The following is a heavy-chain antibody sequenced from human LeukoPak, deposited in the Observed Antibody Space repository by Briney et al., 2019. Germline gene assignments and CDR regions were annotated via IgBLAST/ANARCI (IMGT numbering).Heavy chain of an antibody. V-gene: IGHV3-64D*06. Sequence: GGSLRLSCSASGFTFSPYAMHWVRQAPGKGLEYVSAISSNGGSTYYADSVKGRFTISRDNSKNTLYLQMSSLGAEDTAVYYCVKDQNYYGWFGPWGQGTLVTVSS. CDR1: GFTFSPYA. CDR2: ISSNGGST. J-gene: IGHJ5*02. D-gene: IGHD3-10*01. CDR3: VKDQNYYGWFGP.